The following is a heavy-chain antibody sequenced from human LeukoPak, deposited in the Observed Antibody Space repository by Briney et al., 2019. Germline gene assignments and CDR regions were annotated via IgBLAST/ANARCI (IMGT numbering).Heavy chain of an antibody. J-gene: IGHJ3*02. D-gene: IGHD4-17*01. CDR3: ARHGDYLGAFDI. CDR1: GGFIKTYY. Sequence: SETLSLTCTVSGGFIKTYYWSWIRQPPGKGLEWIGYIYDSGSTNYNPSLKSRVTISVDTSKNQFSLKLSSVTAADTAVYYCARHGDYLGAFDIWGQGTMVTVSS. CDR2: IYDSGST. V-gene: IGHV4-59*08.